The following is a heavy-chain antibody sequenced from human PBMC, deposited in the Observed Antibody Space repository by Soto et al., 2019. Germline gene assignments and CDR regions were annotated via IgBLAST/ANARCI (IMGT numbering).Heavy chain of an antibody. V-gene: IGHV3-30*18. CDR3: AKVIYSGSYYGIDY. D-gene: IGHD1-26*01. J-gene: IGHJ4*02. CDR2: ISYDGNNK. CDR1: GFTFSSYA. Sequence: QVQLVESGGGVVQPGRSLRLSFAVAGFTFSSYAMHWVRQAPGKGLEWVALISYDGNNKYYADSVKGRFTISRDNSKNTLYLQMNSLRAEDTAVYYCAKVIYSGSYYGIDYWGQGTLVTVSS.